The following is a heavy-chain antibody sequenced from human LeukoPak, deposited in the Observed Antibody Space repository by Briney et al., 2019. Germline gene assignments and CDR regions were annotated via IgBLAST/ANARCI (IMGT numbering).Heavy chain of an antibody. D-gene: IGHD3-10*01. J-gene: IGHJ4*02. Sequence: PSETLSLTCTVSGGSISSYYWSWTRQPPGKGLEWIGYIYYSGSTNYNPSLKSRVTISVDTSKNQFSLKLSSVTAADTAVYYCARDPSARYYYGSGRRGYYFDYWGQGTLVTVSS. CDR3: ARDPSARYYYGSGRRGYYFDY. V-gene: IGHV4-59*12. CDR2: IYYSGST. CDR1: GGSISSYY.